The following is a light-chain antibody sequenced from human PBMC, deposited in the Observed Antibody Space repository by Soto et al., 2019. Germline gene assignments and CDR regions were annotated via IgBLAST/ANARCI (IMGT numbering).Light chain of an antibody. CDR1: RDIRNY. CDR3: QQSDNLRLS. CDR2: DAS. J-gene: IGKJ4*02. Sequence: DLQMTQSPSSLSASVGDRVTITCQASRDIRNYLNWYQHKPGNAPNLLLYDASNLEIGVRSRFSGSGSGTDFTFTTSSLQPEDIATEHCQQSDNLRLSCGRFTKVDIK. V-gene: IGKV1-33*01.